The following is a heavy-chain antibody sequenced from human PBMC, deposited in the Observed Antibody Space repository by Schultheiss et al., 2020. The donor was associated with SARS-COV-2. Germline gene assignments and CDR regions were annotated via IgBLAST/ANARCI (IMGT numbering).Heavy chain of an antibody. CDR1: GGSVTSASDH. Sequence: SETLSLTCTVSGGSVTSASDHWSWIRQPPGKGLEWIGYIYHSGNIKYSSSLKSRVTISVDTSKNQFSLKLSSVTAADTAVYYCARGYYDILTGYYYFDYWGQGTLVTVSS. V-gene: IGHV4-61*01. CDR3: ARGYYDILTGYYYFDY. D-gene: IGHD3-9*01. CDR2: IYHSGNI. J-gene: IGHJ4*02.